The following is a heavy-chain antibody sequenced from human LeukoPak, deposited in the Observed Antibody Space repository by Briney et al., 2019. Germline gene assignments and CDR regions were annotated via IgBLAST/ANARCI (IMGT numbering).Heavy chain of an antibody. CDR3: ARDLDGYSSSWDDFDY. CDR2: ISYDGSNK. CDR1: GFTFSSYA. Sequence: PGGSLRLSCAASGFTFSSYAMHWVRQAPGKGLEWVAVISYDGSNKYYADSVKGRFTISRDNSKNTLYLQMNSLRAEDTAVYYCARDLDGYSSSWDDFDYWGQGTLVTVSS. V-gene: IGHV3-30-3*01. J-gene: IGHJ4*02. D-gene: IGHD6-13*01.